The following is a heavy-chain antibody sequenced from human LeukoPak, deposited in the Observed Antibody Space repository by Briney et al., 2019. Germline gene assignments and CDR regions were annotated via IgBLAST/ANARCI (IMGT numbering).Heavy chain of an antibody. V-gene: IGHV3-30*03. CDR3: ARIGYSSSSFDY. J-gene: IGHJ4*02. CDR1: GFTFSSYG. Sequence: PGGSLRLSCAASGFTFSSYGMHWVRQAPGKGLEWVAVISYDGSNKYYADSVKGRFTISRDNARNSVYLQMNSLRAEDTAVYYCARIGYSSSSFDYWGQGTLVTVSS. D-gene: IGHD6-6*01. CDR2: ISYDGSNK.